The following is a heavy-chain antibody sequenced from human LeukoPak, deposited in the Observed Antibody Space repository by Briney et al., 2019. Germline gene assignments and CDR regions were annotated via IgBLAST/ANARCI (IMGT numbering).Heavy chain of an antibody. J-gene: IGHJ4*02. D-gene: IGHD3-10*01. CDR2: VSYDGSKK. CDR1: GFNFNNYG. CDR3: AKWAVLLWFGESSSGYYFDY. Sequence: GGSLRLSCAASGFNFNNYGLHWVRQAPGKGLEWVAVVSYDGSKKYYADSVKGRFTISRDNSKNTLYLQMNNLRAEDTAVYYCAKWAVLLWFGESSSGYYFDYWGQGALVTVSS. V-gene: IGHV3-30*18.